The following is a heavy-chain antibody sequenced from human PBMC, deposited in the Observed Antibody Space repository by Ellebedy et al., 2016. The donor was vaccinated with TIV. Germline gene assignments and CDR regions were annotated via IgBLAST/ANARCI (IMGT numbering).Heavy chain of an antibody. CDR2: IREDGGLQ. D-gene: IGHD2-15*01. CDR1: GFIFDDYW. CDR3: MAHSDFDC. Sequence: PGGSLRLSCAASGFIFDDYWMAWVRQAPGKGLEWAANIREDGGLQWYADSVKGRFTISRDNAQKSLDLQMSSLRAEDTAVYYCMAHSDFDCWGQGTLVIVSS. V-gene: IGHV3-7*01. J-gene: IGHJ4*02.